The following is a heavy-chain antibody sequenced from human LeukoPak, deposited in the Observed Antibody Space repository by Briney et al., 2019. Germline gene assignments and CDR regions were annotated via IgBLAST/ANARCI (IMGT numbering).Heavy chain of an antibody. CDR2: ISVSDTTI. J-gene: IGHJ6*03. V-gene: IGHV3-48*03. CDR3: ARVPGSGSLVWTGPPGYYMDV. Sequence: GGSLRLSCAASGFTFSSYEMNWVRQAPGKGLEWVSYISVSDTTIYYADSVKGRFTISRDNAKNSLYLQMNSPRAEDTAVYYCARVPGSGSLVWTGPPGYYMDVWGKGTTVTVSS. D-gene: IGHD3-10*01. CDR1: GFTFSSYE.